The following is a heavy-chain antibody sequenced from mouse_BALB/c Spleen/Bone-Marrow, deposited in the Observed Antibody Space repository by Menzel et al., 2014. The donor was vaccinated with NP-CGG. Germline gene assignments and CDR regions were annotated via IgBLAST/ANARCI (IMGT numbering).Heavy chain of an antibody. Sequence: QVQLQQSGAELVKPGASVKLSCKVSGYTFTNYYVYWVKQRPGQGLEWIGEINPSNGVTSFNEKFMSKATLTVDNSSSTAYMHLSSLTSEDSAVYYCTRSGFYGYGTYFDVWGAGTTVTVSS. D-gene: IGHD1-2*01. V-gene: IGHV1S81*02. CDR1: GYTFTNYY. CDR2: INPSNGVT. CDR3: TRSGFYGYGTYFDV. J-gene: IGHJ1*01.